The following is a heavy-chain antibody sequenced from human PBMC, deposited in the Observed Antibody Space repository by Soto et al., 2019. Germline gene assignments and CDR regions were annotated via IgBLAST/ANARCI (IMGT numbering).Heavy chain of an antibody. D-gene: IGHD3-22*01. Sequence: GGSLRLSCAASGFTLDDYAMHWVRQAPGKGLEWVSGISWNSGSIGYADSVKGRFTMSRDNAKNSLYLQMNSLRAEDTALYYCAKSRGLLLHLDYWGQGTLVTVSS. J-gene: IGHJ4*02. CDR3: AKSRGLLLHLDY. CDR2: ISWNSGSI. V-gene: IGHV3-9*01. CDR1: GFTLDDYA.